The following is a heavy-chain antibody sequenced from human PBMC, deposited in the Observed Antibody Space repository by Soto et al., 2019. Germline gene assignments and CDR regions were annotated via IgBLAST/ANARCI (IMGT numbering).Heavy chain of an antibody. CDR1: GFTFSNSF. CDR3: TKDTPLKEYDC. V-gene: IGHV3-30*18. Sequence: QVQLVESGGGVVQPGRSLRLSCAASGFTFSNSFMHWVRQAPGRGLEWVAVISYDGSNTYYANSVKGRFTISRDNSRDTLYLQVISLRTEDTAMYYCTKDTPLKEYDCWGQGTLVTVSS. D-gene: IGHD3-10*01. J-gene: IGHJ4*02. CDR2: ISYDGSNT.